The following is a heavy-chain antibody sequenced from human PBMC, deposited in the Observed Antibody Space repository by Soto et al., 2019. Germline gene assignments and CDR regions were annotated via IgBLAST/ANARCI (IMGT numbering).Heavy chain of an antibody. CDR3: TKTHSGYSSSWRYYYGMDV. Sequence: GGSLRLSCTASGFTFGDYAMSWFRQAPGKGLEWVGFIRSKAYGGTTEYAASVKGRFTISRDDSKSIAYLQMNSLKTEDTAVYYCTKTHSGYSSSWRYYYGMDVWGQGTTVTVS. J-gene: IGHJ6*02. CDR1: GFTFGDYA. CDR2: IRSKAYGGTT. V-gene: IGHV3-49*03. D-gene: IGHD6-13*01.